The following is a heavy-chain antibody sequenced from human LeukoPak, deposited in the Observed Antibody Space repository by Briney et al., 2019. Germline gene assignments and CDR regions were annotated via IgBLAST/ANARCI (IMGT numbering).Heavy chain of an antibody. D-gene: IGHD3-16*01. J-gene: IGHJ6*02. CDR1: GFTFSSYD. CDR2: IGTAGDT. Sequence: GGSLRLSCAASGFTFSSYDMHWVRHATGKGLQWVSAIGTAGDTYYPGSVKGRFTISRENAKNSLYLQMNGLRAGDTAVYYCARALGAPHNYGMDVWGPGTTVTVSS. CDR3: ARALGAPHNYGMDV. V-gene: IGHV3-13*01.